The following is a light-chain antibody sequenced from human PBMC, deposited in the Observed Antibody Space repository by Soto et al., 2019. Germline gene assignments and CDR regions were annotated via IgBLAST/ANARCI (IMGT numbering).Light chain of an antibody. Sequence: DIQMTQSPSTLSASVGDRVTITCRASQSISSWLAWYQQKPGKAPKLLIHKASSLESGVPSRFSGSGSGTEFTLTISSLQPDYFSTYYFQQYNSYPWTFGQGTKVEIK. CDR2: KAS. V-gene: IGKV1-5*03. J-gene: IGKJ1*01. CDR3: QQYNSYPWT. CDR1: QSISSW.